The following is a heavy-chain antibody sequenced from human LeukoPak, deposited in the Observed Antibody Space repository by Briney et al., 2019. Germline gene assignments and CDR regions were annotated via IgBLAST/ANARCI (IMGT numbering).Heavy chain of an antibody. V-gene: IGHV3-30*03. J-gene: IGHJ4*02. CDR1: GFTFRNYG. Sequence: PGGSLRLSCAASGFTFRNYGMHWVRQAPGKGLEWVAVISSDGNEKYYADSVKGRFTISRDNSKNTLYLEMNSLKTEDTAVYYCTTDYYDSSGYCHYWGQGTLVTVSS. CDR3: TTDYYDSSGYCHY. CDR2: ISSDGNEK. D-gene: IGHD3-22*01.